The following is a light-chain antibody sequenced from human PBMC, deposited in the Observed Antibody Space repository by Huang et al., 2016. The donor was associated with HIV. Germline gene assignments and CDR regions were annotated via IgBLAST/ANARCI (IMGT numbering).Light chain of an antibody. V-gene: IGKV2-28*01. CDR1: QSLLHSNGFNY. CDR3: MQALQTPWT. CDR2: LGS. J-gene: IGKJ1*01. Sequence: DIVMTQSPLSLPVTPVEPASISCRSSQSLLHSNGFNYLDWYLQKPGQSPQLLIYLGSNRASGVPDRFSGSGSGTDFTLKISSVEAEDVGVYYCMQALQTPWTFGQGTKVEIK.